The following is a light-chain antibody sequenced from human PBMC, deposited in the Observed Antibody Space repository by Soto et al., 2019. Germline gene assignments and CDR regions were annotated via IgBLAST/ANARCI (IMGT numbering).Light chain of an antibody. CDR2: EAS. V-gene: IGLV2-23*01. CDR3: CSFAGGATWV. Sequence: QSALTQPASVSGSPGESINISCTGTNSDVGSYNFVSWYQQHPGKVPKLMIYEASKRPSGLSNRFSGSKSGNTASLTISGLQAEDEADDYCCSFAGGATWVFGGGTKLTVL. CDR1: NSDVGSYNF. J-gene: IGLJ3*02.